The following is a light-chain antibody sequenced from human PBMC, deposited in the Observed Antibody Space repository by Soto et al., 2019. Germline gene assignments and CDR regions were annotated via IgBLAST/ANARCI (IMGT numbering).Light chain of an antibody. Sequence: QSALTQSASVSGSPGQSIAISCTGTSSDVGPYNLVSWYQQHPGKAPKLIIYEVSERPSGVSNRFSGSKSGNTASLTISGLQADDEADYYCCSYAGRNTFVFGLGTKVTVL. CDR1: SSDVGPYNL. CDR3: CSYAGRNTFV. V-gene: IGLV2-23*02. J-gene: IGLJ1*01. CDR2: EVS.